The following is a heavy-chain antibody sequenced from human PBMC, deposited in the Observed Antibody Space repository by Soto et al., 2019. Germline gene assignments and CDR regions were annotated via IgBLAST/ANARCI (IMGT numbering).Heavy chain of an antibody. J-gene: IGHJ6*02. CDR1: GGSISSGDYY. CDR3: ARTTTVTTYYGMDV. V-gene: IGHV4-30-4*01. Sequence: QVQLQESGPGLVKPSQTLFLTCTVSGGSISSGDYYWSWVRQPPGKGLEWIGYIYYSGSTYYNPSLKSRVTISVDTSKNQFSLKLSSVTAADTAVYYCARTTTVTTYYGMDVWGQGTTVTVSS. CDR2: IYYSGST. D-gene: IGHD4-17*01.